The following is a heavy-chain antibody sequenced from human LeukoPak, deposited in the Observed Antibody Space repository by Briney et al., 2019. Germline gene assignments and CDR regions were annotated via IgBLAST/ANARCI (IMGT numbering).Heavy chain of an antibody. J-gene: IGHJ4*02. CDR3: ARGQYGSGSYYNV. D-gene: IGHD3-10*01. CDR1: GFTFSSYG. CDR2: IRYDGSNK. Sequence: PGGSLRLSCAASGFTFSSYGMHWVRQAPGKGREWVAFIRYDGSNKYYADSVKGRFTISRDNSKNTLYLQMNSLRAEDTAVYYCARGQYGSGSYYNVWGQGTLVTVSS. V-gene: IGHV3-30*02.